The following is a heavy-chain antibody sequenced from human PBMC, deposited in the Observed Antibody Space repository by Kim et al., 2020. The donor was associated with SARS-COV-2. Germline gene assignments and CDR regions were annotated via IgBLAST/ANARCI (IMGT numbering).Heavy chain of an antibody. V-gene: IGHV6-1*01. CDR2: TYYRSKWYN. Sequence: SQTLSLTCAISGDSVSSNSAAWNWIRQSPSRGLEWLGRTYYRSKWYNDYAVSVKSRITINPDTSKNQFSLQLNSVTPEDTAVYYCARDHWAGYCSGGSCYNWFDPWGQGTLVTVSS. CDR3: ARDHWAGYCSGGSCYNWFDP. J-gene: IGHJ5*02. D-gene: IGHD2-15*01. CDR1: GDSVSSNSAA.